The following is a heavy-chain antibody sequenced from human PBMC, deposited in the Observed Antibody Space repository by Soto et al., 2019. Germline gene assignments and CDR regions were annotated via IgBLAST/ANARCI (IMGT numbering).Heavy chain of an antibody. J-gene: IGHJ6*02. Sequence: SQTLSLTCAISGDSISSTSAAWNWIRQSPSRGLEWLGRTYYRSKWYYGYAVSVKSRITINPDTSKNQFSLQLTSLTPEDTAVYYCARIHSSSSSDMDVWGQGTTVTV. D-gene: IGHD6-6*01. CDR1: GDSISSTSAA. CDR3: ARIHSSSSSDMDV. V-gene: IGHV6-1*01. CDR2: TYYRSKWYY.